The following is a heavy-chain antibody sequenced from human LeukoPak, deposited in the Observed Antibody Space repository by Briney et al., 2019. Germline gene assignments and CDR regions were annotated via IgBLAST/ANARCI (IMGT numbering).Heavy chain of an antibody. J-gene: IGHJ4*02. Sequence: SETLSLSCAVPGGSLSSYEWSWFRQAPGEGLEWIGRIYTSGSTNYNASIKGRVTMSVDTSKNQFSLKLSSVTAADTAVYYCARSKWELPDYWGQGTLVTVSS. D-gene: IGHD1-26*01. CDR1: GGSLSSYE. V-gene: IGHV4-4*07. CDR2: IYTSGST. CDR3: ARSKWELPDY.